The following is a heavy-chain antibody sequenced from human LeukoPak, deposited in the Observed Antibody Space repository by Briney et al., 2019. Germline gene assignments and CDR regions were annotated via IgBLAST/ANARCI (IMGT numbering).Heavy chain of an antibody. V-gene: IGHV3-30*02. J-gene: IGHJ4*02. CDR3: GKQASSSDY. CDR2: IRSDGSDK. CDR1: GFIFSTYG. Sequence: PGGSLRLSCAASGFIFSTYGMHWVRQAPGKGLEWVAFIRSDGSDKSYAGSVMGRFTISRDNSKNTLYLQMNTLTAEDTAVYYCGKQASSSDYWGQGTLVTVSS. D-gene: IGHD2-2*01.